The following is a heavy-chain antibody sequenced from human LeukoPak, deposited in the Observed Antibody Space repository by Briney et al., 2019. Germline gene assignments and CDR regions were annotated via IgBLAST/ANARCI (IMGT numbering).Heavy chain of an antibody. CDR1: GGSFSGYY. D-gene: IGHD3-22*01. CDR2: INHSGST. V-gene: IGHV4-34*01. J-gene: IGHJ4*02. CDR3: ARGYYDSSGYYCGFDY. Sequence: SETLSLTCAVYGGSFSGYYWSWIRQPPGKGLEWIGEINHSGSTNYNPSLKNRVTISVDTSKNQFSLKLSSVTAADTAVYYCARGYYDSSGYYCGFDYWGQGTLVTVSS.